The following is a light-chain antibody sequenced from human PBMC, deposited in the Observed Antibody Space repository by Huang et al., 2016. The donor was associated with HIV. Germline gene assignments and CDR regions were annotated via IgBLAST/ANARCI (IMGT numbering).Light chain of an antibody. V-gene: IGKV1-39*01. CDR2: AAS. Sequence: DIQMTQSPSTLSASVGDRVTITCRASQSITSFLNWYQQRPGKAPKLLIYAASILQGGVPSRCSGGGSGTDFTLTINSLQPEDFATYYCQQSKSFPFTFGPGSKVDIK. J-gene: IGKJ3*01. CDR1: QSITSF. CDR3: QQSKSFPFT.